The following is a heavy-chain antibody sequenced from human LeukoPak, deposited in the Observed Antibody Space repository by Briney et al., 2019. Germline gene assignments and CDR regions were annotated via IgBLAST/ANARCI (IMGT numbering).Heavy chain of an antibody. V-gene: IGHV5-51*01. CDR1: GYSFTSYW. CDR2: IYPGDSDT. D-gene: IGHD4-17*01. J-gene: IGHJ6*02. CDR3: ARREGVTTYGMDV. Sequence: GESLKISCKGSGYSFTSYWIGWVRQMPGKGLEWMGIIYPGDSDTRNSPSFQGQVTISADKSISTAYLQWSSLKASDTAMYYCARREGVTTYGMDVWGQGTTVTVSS.